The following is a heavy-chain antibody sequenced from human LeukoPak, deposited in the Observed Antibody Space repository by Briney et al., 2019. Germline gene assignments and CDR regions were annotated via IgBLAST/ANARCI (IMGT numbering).Heavy chain of an antibody. Sequence: QPGGSLRLSCAAPGFTVSSNYMNWVRQAPGKGLEWVSIIYSGGSTFYADSVKGRFTISRDNSKNTLYLQMNSLRAEDTAVYYCARASRPPTIFGVVPGYSDYWGQGTLVTVSS. CDR2: IYSGGST. CDR3: ARASRPPTIFGVVPGYSDY. V-gene: IGHV3-66*02. CDR1: GFTVSSNY. D-gene: IGHD3-3*01. J-gene: IGHJ4*02.